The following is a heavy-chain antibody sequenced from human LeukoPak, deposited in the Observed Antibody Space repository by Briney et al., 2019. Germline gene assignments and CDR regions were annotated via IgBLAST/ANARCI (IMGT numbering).Heavy chain of an antibody. CDR1: GFTFSSYS. V-gene: IGHV3-48*01. Sequence: GGSLRLSCAASGFTFSSYSMNWVRQAPGKGLEWVSYISSSSSTIYYADSVKGRFTISRDNAKNSLYLQMNGLRAEDTAVYYCARARGSYRFDYWGQGTLVTVSS. CDR2: ISSSSSTI. CDR3: ARARGSYRFDY. D-gene: IGHD1-26*01. J-gene: IGHJ4*02.